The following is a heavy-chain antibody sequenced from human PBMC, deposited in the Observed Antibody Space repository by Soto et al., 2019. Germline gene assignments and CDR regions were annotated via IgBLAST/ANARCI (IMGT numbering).Heavy chain of an antibody. Sequence: QITLKESGPPLVKPTQTLTLTCSFSGSSLSTNGVGVSWIRQPPGKALEWLALIYWDDDRRYNPSLKSRLTIPKDTSKNQVVLTMSIMDPVDTATYYCAHRPSTAPGYFDYWGQGTLVTVSS. D-gene: IGHD2-15*01. CDR1: GSSLSTNGVG. CDR3: AHRPSTAPGYFDY. J-gene: IGHJ4*02. V-gene: IGHV2-5*02. CDR2: IYWDDDR.